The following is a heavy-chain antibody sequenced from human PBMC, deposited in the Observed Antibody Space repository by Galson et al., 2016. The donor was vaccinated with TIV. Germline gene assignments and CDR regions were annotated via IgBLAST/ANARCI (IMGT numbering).Heavy chain of an antibody. CDR2: ISHDGNNK. CDR1: GFTFDSYP. J-gene: IGHJ4*02. CDR3: TRDGRGNWKYVDYFDY. Sequence: SLRLSCAASGFTFDSYPFHWVRQTPGKGLEWVAIISHDGNNKDFADSVQGRFTISRDSSKNTVFLQMNSLGLEDTAVYYCTRDGRGNWKYVDYFDYWGQGTLVTVSS. V-gene: IGHV3-30-3*01. D-gene: IGHD1-7*01.